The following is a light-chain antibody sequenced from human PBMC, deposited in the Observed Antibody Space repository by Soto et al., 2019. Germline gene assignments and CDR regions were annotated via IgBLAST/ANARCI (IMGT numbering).Light chain of an antibody. Sequence: DIQMTQAPSTLAASLGDRVTITCRASQSVSHWLAWYQQKPGTAPKLLISRASDLENGVPSRFSAGGSGTEFSLTISRLEPDDFGNYYCQQYQDFPYTFGQGTRLE. CDR2: RAS. CDR1: QSVSHW. CDR3: QQYQDFPYT. J-gene: IGKJ2*01. V-gene: IGKV1-5*03.